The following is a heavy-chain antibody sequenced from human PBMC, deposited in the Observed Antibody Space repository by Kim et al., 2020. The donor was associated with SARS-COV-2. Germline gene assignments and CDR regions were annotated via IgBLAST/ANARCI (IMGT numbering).Heavy chain of an antibody. Sequence: ASVKVSCKASGYTFHTYAMHWMRQPPGQRLEWMGWVDGGNGNTKSSQNFQGRVTITRDRSATTAYMELSSLRSEDTAVYYCAREETDSYGYRAFDYWGQGTPVTVSS. J-gene: IGHJ4*02. D-gene: IGHD5-18*01. CDR3: AREETDSYGYRAFDY. CDR2: VDGGNGNT. V-gene: IGHV1-3*01. CDR1: GYTFHTYA.